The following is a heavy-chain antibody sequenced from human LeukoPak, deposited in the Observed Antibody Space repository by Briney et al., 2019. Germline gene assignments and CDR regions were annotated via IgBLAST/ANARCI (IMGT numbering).Heavy chain of an antibody. CDR3: AARGICSSTSCYTEGNLTPGVY. D-gene: IGHD2-2*02. J-gene: IGHJ4*02. Sequence: SETLSLTCAVYGGSFSGYYWSWIRQPPGKGLEWIGEINHSGSTNYNPSLKSRVTISVDTSKNQFSLKLSSVTAADTAVYYCAARGICSSTSCYTEGNLTPGVYWGQGTLVTVSS. V-gene: IGHV4-34*01. CDR1: GGSFSGYY. CDR2: INHSGST.